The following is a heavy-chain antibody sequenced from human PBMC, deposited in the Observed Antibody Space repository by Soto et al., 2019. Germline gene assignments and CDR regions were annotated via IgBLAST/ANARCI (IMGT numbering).Heavy chain of an antibody. V-gene: IGHV4-61*01. J-gene: IGHJ4*02. CDR1: GGSVSSGSYY. D-gene: IGHD2-8*01. CDR3: ARGHEMVVDY. CDR2: IYYSGST. Sequence: QVQLQESGPGLVKPSETLSLTCTVSGGSVSSGSYYWSWIRQPPGKGLEWIGYIYYSGSTNYNPPLKSRVTISVDTSKNQFSLKLSSVTAADTAVYYCARGHEMVVDYWGQGTLVTVSS.